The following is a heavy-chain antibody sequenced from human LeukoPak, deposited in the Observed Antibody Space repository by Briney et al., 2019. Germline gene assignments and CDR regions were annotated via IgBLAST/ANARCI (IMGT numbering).Heavy chain of an antibody. CDR2: ISYDGSNK. CDR3: ARDYYETSDYSFDY. J-gene: IGHJ4*02. CDR1: GFTFSSYA. V-gene: IGHV3-30*04. D-gene: IGHD3-22*01. Sequence: GGSLRLSCAASGFTFSSYAMHWVRQAPGKGLEWVAVISYDGSNKYYADSVKGRFTIPRDNSKNTLYLQMNSLRAEDTAVYYCARDYYETSDYSFDYWGQGTLVTVSS.